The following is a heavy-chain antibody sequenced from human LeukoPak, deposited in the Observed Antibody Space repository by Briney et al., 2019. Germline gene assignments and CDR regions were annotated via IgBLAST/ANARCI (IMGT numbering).Heavy chain of an antibody. J-gene: IGHJ4*02. CDR2: INSDGSST. D-gene: IGHD3-22*01. CDR1: GFTFSSYW. CDR3: ARGSYYDSSGYYWVPPPDY. V-gene: IGHV3-74*01. Sequence: PGGSLRLSCAASGFTFSSYWMHWVRQAPGKGLVWVSRINSDGSSTSYADSVKGRFTISRDNAKNTLYLQMNSLRAEDTAVYYCARGSYYDSSGYYWVPPPDYWGQGTLVTVSS.